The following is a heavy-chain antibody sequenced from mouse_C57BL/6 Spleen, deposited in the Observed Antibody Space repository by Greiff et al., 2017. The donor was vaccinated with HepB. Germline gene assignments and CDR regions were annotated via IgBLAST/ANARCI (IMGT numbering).Heavy chain of an antibody. J-gene: IGHJ4*01. V-gene: IGHV5-9-1*02. Sequence: EVKLVESGEGLVKPGGSLKLSCAASGFTFSSYAMSWVRQTPEKRLEWVAYISSGGDYIYYADTVKGRFTISRDNARNTLYLQMSSLKSEDTAMYYCTRVPYGSSRYAMDYWGQGTSVTVSS. CDR1: GFTFSSYA. CDR3: TRVPYGSSRYAMDY. CDR2: ISSGGDYI. D-gene: IGHD1-1*01.